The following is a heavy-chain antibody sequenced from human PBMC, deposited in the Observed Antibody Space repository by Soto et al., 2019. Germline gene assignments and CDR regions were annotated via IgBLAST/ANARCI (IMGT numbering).Heavy chain of an antibody. J-gene: IGHJ3*01. V-gene: IGHV3-23*01. D-gene: IGHD3-16*01. Sequence: EVEVLESGGDLVQPGGSLRLSCVVSGFTLSTSAMSWVRQAPGKGLECVSSISAIGTDTFYADSVKGRFSISRDNSKNSVFLQMNGLRAEDTAVYYCATIGPYAPRSNFWGQGTEVTVSS. CDR2: ISAIGTDT. CDR3: ATIGPYAPRSNF. CDR1: GFTLSTSA.